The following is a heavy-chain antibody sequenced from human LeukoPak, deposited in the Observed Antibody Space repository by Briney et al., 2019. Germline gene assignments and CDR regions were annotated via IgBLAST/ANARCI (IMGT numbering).Heavy chain of an antibody. CDR1: GASIRGYY. Sequence: KPSETLSLTCTVSGASIRGYYWSWIRQPPGKGLEWIGYIHYTGTTDYNPSLTSRVTMSVDTSKNQFSLLLTSVTAADTAVYYCARGYGSGSYNNFNQWGQGLLVAVSS. J-gene: IGHJ4*02. CDR3: ARGYGSGSYNNFNQ. V-gene: IGHV4-59*01. D-gene: IGHD3-10*01. CDR2: IHYTGTT.